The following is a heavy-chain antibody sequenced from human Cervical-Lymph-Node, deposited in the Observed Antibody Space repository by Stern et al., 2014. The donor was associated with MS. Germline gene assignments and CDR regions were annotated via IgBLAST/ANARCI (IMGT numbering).Heavy chain of an antibody. CDR3: AREADGMDV. CDR1: GYTFISYY. Sequence: VQLVQSGAEAKKPGASVKVSCKASGYTFISYYMNWVRQAPGQGLAGMGIINPSDNNTFYAQKFQGRVTMPRDTSTSTVYMELSSLRSEDTAVYFCAREADGMDVWGQGTTVTVSS. V-gene: IGHV1-46*03. CDR2: INPSDNNT. J-gene: IGHJ6*02.